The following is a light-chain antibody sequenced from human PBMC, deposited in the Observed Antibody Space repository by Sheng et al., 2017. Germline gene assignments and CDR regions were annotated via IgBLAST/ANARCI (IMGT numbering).Light chain of an antibody. CDR3: QSYESSSLGV. J-gene: IGLJ3*02. CDR1: SGSIASNH. V-gene: IGLV6-57*01. Sequence: NFMLTQPHSVSESPGKTVTISCTRSSGSIASNHVQWYQQRPGSSPTTVIYEDNQRPSGVPDRFSGSIDRSSNSASLTISGLKTEDEADYYCQSYESSSLGVFGGGTSLTVL. CDR2: EDN.